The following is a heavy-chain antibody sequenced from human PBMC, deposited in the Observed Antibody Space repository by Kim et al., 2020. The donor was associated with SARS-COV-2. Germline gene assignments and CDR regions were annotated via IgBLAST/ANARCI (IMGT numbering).Heavy chain of an antibody. D-gene: IGHD3-9*01. CDR1: GFTFTSSA. V-gene: IGHV1-58*01. CDR3: AADCEYYDILTANYGMDV. CDR2: IVVGSGNT. Sequence: SVKVSCKASGFTFTSSAVQWVRQAHGQRLEWIGWIVVGSGNTNYAQKFQERVTITRDMSTSTAYMELSSLRSEDTAVYYCAADCEYYDILTANYGMDVWGQGTTVTVSS. J-gene: IGHJ6*02.